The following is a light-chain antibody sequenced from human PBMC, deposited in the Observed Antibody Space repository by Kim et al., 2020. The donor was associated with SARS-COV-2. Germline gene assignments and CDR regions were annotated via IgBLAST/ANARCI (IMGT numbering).Light chain of an antibody. CDR2: KAF. J-gene: IGKJ2*02. CDR3: QQYNSDSPST. Sequence: SVGDTVSITCRVSQTIHVWLAWYQQKPGRAPNLLIYKAFYLEEGVPSRFSGSGSGTEFTLTISGLQREDFATYYCQQYNSDSPSTFGQGTKVDIK. V-gene: IGKV1-5*03. CDR1: QTIHVW.